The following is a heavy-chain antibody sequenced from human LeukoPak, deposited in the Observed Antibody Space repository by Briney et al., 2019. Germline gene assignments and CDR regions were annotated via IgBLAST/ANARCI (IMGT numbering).Heavy chain of an antibody. CDR1: GFTFSIYW. D-gene: IGHD3-22*01. CDR2: VGNDGSEK. J-gene: IGHJ4*02. V-gene: IGHV3-7*01. CDR3: AKDFSVYNYDSRVLDY. Sequence: GGSLRLSCAASGFTFSIYWMSWVRQAPGKGLEWVAHVGNDGSEKYYVDSVKGRFTISRDNAKNSLYLRMNRLRAEDTAVYYCAKDFSVYNYDSRVLDYWGQGTLVTVSS.